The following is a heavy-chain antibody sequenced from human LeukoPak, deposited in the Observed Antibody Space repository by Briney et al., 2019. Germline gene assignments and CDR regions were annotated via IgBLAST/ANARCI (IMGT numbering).Heavy chain of an antibody. CDR1: GYTFTSYG. CDR3: VRFLKSGGSYNYYYGMDV. CDR2: ISAYNGNT. V-gene: IGHV1-18*01. D-gene: IGHD2-15*01. Sequence: ASVKVSCKASGYTFTSYGISWVRQAPGQGLEWMGWISAYNGNTNYAQKLQGRVTMTTDTSTSTAYMELRSLRSDDTAVCYCVRFLKSGGSYNYYYGMDVWGQGTTVTVSS. J-gene: IGHJ6*02.